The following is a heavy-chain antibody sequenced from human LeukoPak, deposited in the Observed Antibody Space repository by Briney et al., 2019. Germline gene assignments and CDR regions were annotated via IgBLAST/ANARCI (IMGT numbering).Heavy chain of an antibody. CDR3: ARERDYYDSSGFSDY. CDR2: IIPIFGTA. Sequence: SVKVSCKASGGTFGSYAISWVRQAPGQGLEWMGGIIPIFGTANYAQKFQGRVTITADESTSTAYMELSSLRSEDTAVYYCARERDYYDSSGFSDYWGQGTLVTVSS. D-gene: IGHD3-22*01. CDR1: GGTFGSYA. V-gene: IGHV1-69*01. J-gene: IGHJ4*02.